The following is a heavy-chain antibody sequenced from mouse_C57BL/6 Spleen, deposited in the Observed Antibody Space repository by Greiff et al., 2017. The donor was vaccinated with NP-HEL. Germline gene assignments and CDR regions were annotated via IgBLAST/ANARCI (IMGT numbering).Heavy chain of an antibody. CDR2: IDPNSGGT. D-gene: IGHD2-3*01. J-gene: IGHJ4*01. Sequence: QVQLQQPGAELAKPGASVKLSCKASGYTFTSYWMHWVKQRPGRGLEWIGRIDPNSGGTKYNEKFKSKATLTVDKPSSTAYMQLSSLTSEDSAVYYCASGGNDGYYFFYAMDYWGQGTSVTVSS. CDR3: ASGGNDGYYFFYAMDY. V-gene: IGHV1-72*01. CDR1: GYTFTSYW.